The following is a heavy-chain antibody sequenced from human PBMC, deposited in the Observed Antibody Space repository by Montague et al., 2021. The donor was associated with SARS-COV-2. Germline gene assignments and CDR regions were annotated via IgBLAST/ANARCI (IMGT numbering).Heavy chain of an antibody. J-gene: IGHJ6*02. V-gene: IGHV3-11*06. Sequence: SLRLSCAASGFTFSDYYMSWIRQAPGKGLEWVSYISSSSSYTNYADSVKGRFTISRDNAKNSLYLQMNSLRAEDTAVYYCARDLASYGDQYYYCGMDVWGQGTTVTVSS. CDR1: GFTFSDYY. CDR3: ARDLASYGDQYYYCGMDV. CDR2: ISSSSSYT. D-gene: IGHD4-17*01.